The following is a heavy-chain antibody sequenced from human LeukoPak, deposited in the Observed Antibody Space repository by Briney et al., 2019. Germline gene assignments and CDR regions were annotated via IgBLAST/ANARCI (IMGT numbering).Heavy chain of an antibody. Sequence: PGGSLRLSCAAAGFTFSNYDMHWVRQPSGRGLEWVSAIDAAGDTNYPDSVKGRIAISRENAKNSLYLQMNSLRVGDMAVYYCARRAYGDYGRWYYDLWGRGTLVTVSS. CDR2: IDAAGDT. D-gene: IGHD4-17*01. J-gene: IGHJ2*01. CDR1: GFTFSNYD. V-gene: IGHV3-13*01. CDR3: ARRAYGDYGRWYYDL.